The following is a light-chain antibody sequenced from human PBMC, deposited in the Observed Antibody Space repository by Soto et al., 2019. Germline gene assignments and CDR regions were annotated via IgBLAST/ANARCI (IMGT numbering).Light chain of an antibody. CDR1: QSVSSN. CDR2: GAS. V-gene: IGKV3-15*01. Sequence: EIVMTQSPATLSVSPGERATLSCRASQSVSSNLAWYQQKPGQAPRLLIYGASTRATGIPARFSGSGSGTEFTLTISSLQSEDFAVYYCQQYNNWPPGYTFGQGNKLEIK. J-gene: IGKJ2*01. CDR3: QQYNNWPPGYT.